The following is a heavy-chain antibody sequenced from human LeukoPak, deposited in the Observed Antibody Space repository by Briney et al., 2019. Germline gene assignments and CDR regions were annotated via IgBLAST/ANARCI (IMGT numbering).Heavy chain of an antibody. D-gene: IGHD3-22*01. CDR2: IIPIFGTA. CDR1: GGTFSIYA. CDR3: ARVPYYYDSSGPYWYFDL. Sequence: GASVKVSCKASGGTFSIYAISWVRQAPGQGLEWMGGIIPIFGTANYAQKFQGRVTITADESTSTAYMELSSLRSEDTAVYYCARVPYYYDSSGPYWYFDLWGRGTLVTVSS. V-gene: IGHV1-69*13. J-gene: IGHJ2*01.